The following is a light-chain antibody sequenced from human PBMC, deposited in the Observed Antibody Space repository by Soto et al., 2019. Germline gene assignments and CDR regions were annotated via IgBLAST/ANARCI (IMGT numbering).Light chain of an antibody. CDR3: QQCNSYSTWT. CDR2: KAS. V-gene: IGKV1-5*03. CDR1: QSISSW. J-gene: IGKJ1*01. Sequence: DIQMTQSPSTLSASVGDRVTITCRASQSISSWLAWYQQKPGKAPKLLIYKASSLESGVPSRFSGSGSGTEFTLTISSLQPDEFATYYCQQCNSYSTWTFGQGTKVEIK.